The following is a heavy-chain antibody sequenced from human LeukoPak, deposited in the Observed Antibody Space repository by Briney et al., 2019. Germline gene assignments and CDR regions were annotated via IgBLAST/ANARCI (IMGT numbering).Heavy chain of an antibody. CDR1: GGSLSSGSYY. V-gene: IGHV4-61*02. J-gene: IGHJ4*02. CDR2: IYTSGST. CDR3: ARDNYGDYVFDY. D-gene: IGHD4-17*01. Sequence: SQTLSLTCTVSGGSLSSGSYYWSWVRQPAGTGLEWLGRIYTSGSTNYNPSLKSRVTLSVDTSKNQFSLKLSSVTAADTAVYYCARDNYGDYVFDYWGQGTLVTVSS.